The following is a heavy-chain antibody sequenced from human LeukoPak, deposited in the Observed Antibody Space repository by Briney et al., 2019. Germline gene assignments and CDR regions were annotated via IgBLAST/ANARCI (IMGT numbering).Heavy chain of an antibody. CDR2: INPSGGST. J-gene: IGHJ3*02. V-gene: IGHV1-46*01. CDR3: ASVGGVHIVVVPADAFDI. D-gene: IGHD2-2*01. CDR1: GYTFTSYY. Sequence: ASVKVSCKASGYTFTSYYMHWVRQAPGQGLEWMGIINPSGGSTSYAQKFQGRVTMTRDTSTSTVYMELSSLRSEDTAVYYCASVGGVHIVVVPADAFDIWGQGTMVTVSS.